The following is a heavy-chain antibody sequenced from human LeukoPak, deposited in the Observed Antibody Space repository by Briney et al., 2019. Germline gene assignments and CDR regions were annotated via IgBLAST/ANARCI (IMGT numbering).Heavy chain of an antibody. J-gene: IGHJ3*01. CDR2: ISSNGDNT. D-gene: IGHD2-15*01. Sequence: GGSLRLSCSASGFPFNTYAIHWVRQAPGEGLEYVAGISSNGDNTDFADSAKGRFTISRDNSKSTLFLQMNSLRAEDTAVYFCTRDSALLGVAFDLWGQGTVVTVSS. V-gene: IGHV3-64D*06. CDR3: TRDSALLGVAFDL. CDR1: GFPFNTYA.